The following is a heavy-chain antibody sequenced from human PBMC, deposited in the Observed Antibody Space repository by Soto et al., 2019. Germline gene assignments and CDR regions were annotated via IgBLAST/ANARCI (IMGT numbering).Heavy chain of an antibody. CDR2: ISGSGGST. CDR3: AKDRIMFRGYFDL. J-gene: IGHJ2*01. Sequence: EVQLLESGGGLVQPGGSLRLSCAASGFTFSSYAMSWVRQXPGXGXEWVSAISGSGGSTYYADSVKGRFTISRDNSKNTLYLQMNSLRAEDTAVYYCAKDRIMFRGYFDLWGRGTLVTVSS. CDR1: GFTFSSYA. V-gene: IGHV3-23*01. D-gene: IGHD3-10*02.